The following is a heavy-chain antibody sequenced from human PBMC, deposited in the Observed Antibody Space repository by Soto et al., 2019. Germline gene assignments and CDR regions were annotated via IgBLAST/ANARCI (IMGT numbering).Heavy chain of an antibody. CDR3: ARDLFKADYGGGFDY. V-gene: IGHV1-69*13. CDR1: GGTFSSYA. D-gene: IGHD4-17*01. CDR2: IIPIFGTA. Sequence: SVKVSCKASGGTFSSYAISWVRQAPGQGLEWMGGIIPIFGTANYAQKFQGRVTITADESTSTAYMELSSLRSEDTAVYYCARDLFKADYGGGFDYWGQGALVTVSS. J-gene: IGHJ4*02.